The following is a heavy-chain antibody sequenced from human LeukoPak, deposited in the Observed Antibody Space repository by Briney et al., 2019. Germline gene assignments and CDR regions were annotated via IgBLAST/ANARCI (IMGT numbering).Heavy chain of an antibody. Sequence: SETLSLTCTVSGGSISSYHWSWIRQHPGKGLEWIGYIYYSGSTYYNPSLKSRVTISVDTSKNQFSLKLSSVTAADTAVYYCARVHNVDIVATMEDYFDYWGQGTLVTVSS. J-gene: IGHJ4*02. CDR2: IYYSGST. V-gene: IGHV4-59*06. D-gene: IGHD5-12*01. CDR1: GGSISSYH. CDR3: ARVHNVDIVATMEDYFDY.